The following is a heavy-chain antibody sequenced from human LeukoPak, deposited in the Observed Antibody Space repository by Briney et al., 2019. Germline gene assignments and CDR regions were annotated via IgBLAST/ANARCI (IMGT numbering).Heavy chain of an antibody. D-gene: IGHD2-21*02. Sequence: SETLSLTCAVYGGSLSGYYWSWIRQPPGKGLEWIGEINHSGSTNYNPSLKSRVTISVDTSKNQFSLKLSSVTAADTAVHYCARGGRYCGGDCFIPYYYYGMDVWGKGTTVTVSS. J-gene: IGHJ6*04. CDR2: INHSGST. CDR1: GGSLSGYY. V-gene: IGHV4-34*01. CDR3: ARGGRYCGGDCFIPYYYYGMDV.